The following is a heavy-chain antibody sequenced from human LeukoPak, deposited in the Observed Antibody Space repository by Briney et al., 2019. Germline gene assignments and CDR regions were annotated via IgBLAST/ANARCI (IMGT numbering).Heavy chain of an antibody. Sequence: GGSLRLSCAASGFTFSSYAMSWVRQAPGKGLEWVSAISGSGGSTYYADSVKGRFTISRDNSKNTLYLQMNSLRAEDTAVYYCAKNLPGITGTTGGGVYWGQGTLVTVSS. J-gene: IGHJ4*02. CDR2: ISGSGGST. CDR1: GFTFSSYA. CDR3: AKNLPGITGTTGGGVY. D-gene: IGHD1-20*01. V-gene: IGHV3-23*01.